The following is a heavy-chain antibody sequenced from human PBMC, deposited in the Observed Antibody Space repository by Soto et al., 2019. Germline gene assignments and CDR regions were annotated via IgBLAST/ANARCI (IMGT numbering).Heavy chain of an antibody. V-gene: IGHV3-7*04. J-gene: IGHJ4*02. CDR3: GRETHYYAA. Sequence: EMQLVESGGGLVQPGDSLRLSCVASGFSFSNYWMAWVRQAPGKGLEWVANIKEDGSKYTYMDSVKGRFTISRDNAKNSLYLQMNSLRAEDRAVYSCGRETHYYAAWGPGTRVTVSS. CDR2: IKEDGSKY. D-gene: IGHD3-10*01. CDR1: GFSFSNYW.